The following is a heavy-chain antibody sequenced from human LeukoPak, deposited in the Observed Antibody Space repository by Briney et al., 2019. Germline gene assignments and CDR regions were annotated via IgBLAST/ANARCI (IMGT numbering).Heavy chain of an antibody. D-gene: IGHD3/OR15-3a*01. Sequence: PGGSLRLYCAASGFTFSSYEMNWVRQAPGKGLEWVSYISSSGSTIYYADSVKGRFTISRDNAKNSLYLQMNSLRAEDTAVYYCAIDLTGTSCPWGQGTLVTVSS. J-gene: IGHJ5*02. CDR1: GFTFSSYE. CDR3: AIDLTGTSCP. V-gene: IGHV3-48*03. CDR2: ISSSGSTI.